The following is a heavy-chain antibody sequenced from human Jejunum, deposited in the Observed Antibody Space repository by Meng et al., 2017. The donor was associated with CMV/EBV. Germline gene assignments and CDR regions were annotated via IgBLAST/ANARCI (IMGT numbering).Heavy chain of an antibody. D-gene: IGHD3-22*01. Sequence: QVQLQESGPGLVRPSQTLSLTCPGSCGSSSRGNYCLAWIRQPAGKGLEWIGHIYSSGPTTYNPSLKSRVTISIDTSDSEFSLKLTSVTAADTAMYYCARGRSQWLLSGPLISRETDHWGQGALVTVSS. V-gene: IGHV4-61*02. CDR3: ARGRSQWLLSGPLISRETDH. CDR1: CGSSSRGNYC. J-gene: IGHJ4*02. CDR2: IYSSGPT.